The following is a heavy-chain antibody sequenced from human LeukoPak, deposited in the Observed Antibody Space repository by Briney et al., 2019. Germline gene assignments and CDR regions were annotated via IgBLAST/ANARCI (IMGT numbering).Heavy chain of an antibody. V-gene: IGHV4-34*01. D-gene: IGHD5-12*01. J-gene: IGHJ4*02. CDR3: ARGEWLRLRKGFDY. Sequence: SETLSLTCAVYGGPFSGYYWSWIRQPPGKGLEWIGEINHSGSTNYNPSLKSRVTISVDTSKNQFSLKLSSVTAADTAVYYCARGEWLRLRKGFDYWGQGTLVTVSS. CDR1: GGPFSGYY. CDR2: INHSGST.